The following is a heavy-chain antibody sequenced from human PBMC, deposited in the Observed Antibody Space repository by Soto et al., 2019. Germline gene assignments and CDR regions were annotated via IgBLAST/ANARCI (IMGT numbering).Heavy chain of an antibody. Sequence: QVQLVQSGAEVKKPGSSVKVSCKASGGTFSSYAISWVRQAPGQGLEWMGGIIPIFGTANYAQKFQGRVTITAHESTSTAYMEMSSLRSADTAVYYCASPPSSNRYYYGMDVLGQGTTVTVSS. CDR1: GGTFSSYA. J-gene: IGHJ6*02. V-gene: IGHV1-69*12. CDR2: IIPIFGTA. CDR3: ASPPSSNRYYYGMDV. D-gene: IGHD4-4*01.